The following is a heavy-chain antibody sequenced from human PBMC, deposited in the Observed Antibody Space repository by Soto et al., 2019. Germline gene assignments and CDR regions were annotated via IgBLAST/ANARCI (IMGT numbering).Heavy chain of an antibody. J-gene: IGHJ3*02. Sequence: QVQLVESGGGVVQSGGYLKLSCAASGFAFDAYNIHCVRQAPGKGLEWVAFVWYDGSNEYYSDAVKGRFTVSRDNSKNSLYLELNSLSAEDTAVYYCARDLSKSGWTGTFDIWGQGTRVTVSS. CDR2: VWYDGSNE. D-gene: IGHD6-19*01. CDR3: ARDLSKSGWTGTFDI. CDR1: GFAFDAYN. V-gene: IGHV3-33*01.